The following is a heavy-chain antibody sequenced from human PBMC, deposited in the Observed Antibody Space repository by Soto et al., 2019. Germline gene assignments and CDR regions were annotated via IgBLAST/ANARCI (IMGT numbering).Heavy chain of an antibody. CDR2: IIPIFGNA. CDR1: GYTFTSYE. V-gene: IGHV1-69*06. CDR3: ARGRYYDSSGYPWAFDY. J-gene: IGHJ4*02. Sequence: VKVSCKASGYTFTSYEMNWVRQAPGQGLEWMGWIIPIFGNANYAQKFKGRVTITADKATSTAYMELSSLRSEDTAVYYCARGRYYDSSGYPWAFDYWGQGTLVTVSS. D-gene: IGHD3-22*01.